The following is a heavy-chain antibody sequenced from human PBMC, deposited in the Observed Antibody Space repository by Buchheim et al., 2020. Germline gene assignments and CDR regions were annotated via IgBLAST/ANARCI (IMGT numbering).Heavy chain of an antibody. CDR2: TYYSGRS. D-gene: IGHD3-10*01. CDR1: GGSISGGDYF. CDR3: ARHPNYGSGSCFDY. Sequence: QVRLQESGPGLVKPSQTLSLTCTVSGGSISGGDYFWSWIRQHPGKGLEWIGYTYYSGRSYYNPSLQSRVTISVHTSVNQFSLWLNSVTAADTAVYYCARHPNYGSGSCFDYWGQGTL. J-gene: IGHJ4*02. V-gene: IGHV4-31*03.